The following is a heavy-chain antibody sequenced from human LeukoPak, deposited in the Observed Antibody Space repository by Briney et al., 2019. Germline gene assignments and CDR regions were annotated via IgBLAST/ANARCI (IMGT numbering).Heavy chain of an antibody. V-gene: IGHV3-21*01. Sequence: GGSLRLSCAASGFSFSNYGMHWVRQAPGKGLEWVSSISSSSSYIYYADSVKGRFTISRDNAKNSLYLQMNSLRAEDTAVHYCARDLGYSYGDGDYWGQGTLVTVSS. CDR1: GFSFSNYG. CDR3: ARDLGYSYGDGDY. J-gene: IGHJ4*02. CDR2: ISSSSSYI. D-gene: IGHD5-18*01.